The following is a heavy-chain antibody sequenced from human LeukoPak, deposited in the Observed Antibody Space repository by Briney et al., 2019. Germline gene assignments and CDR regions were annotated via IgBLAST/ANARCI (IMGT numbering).Heavy chain of an antibody. V-gene: IGHV3-48*03. J-gene: IGHJ4*02. CDR1: GFTFSSYE. CDR3: AAAPLPHSYFDY. D-gene: IGHD1-14*01. Sequence: PGGSLRLSCAASGFTFSSYEMNWVRQAPGKGLEWVSYISSSGSTIYYADSVKGRLTISRDNAKNSLYLQMNSLRAEDTAVYYCAAAPLPHSYFDYWGQRTLVTVSS. CDR2: ISSSGSTI.